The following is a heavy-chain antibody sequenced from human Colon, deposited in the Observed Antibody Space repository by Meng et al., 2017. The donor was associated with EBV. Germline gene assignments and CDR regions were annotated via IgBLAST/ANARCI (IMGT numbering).Heavy chain of an antibody. V-gene: IGHV3-23*01. CDR2: ISGGGGNT. CDR3: ARENYYRLDY. CDR1: GFIFRSWA. D-gene: IGHD1-26*01. Sequence: EVSLLHSGGVSVQTGGSLSLPCAASGFIFRSWAMSGVRRASGMAMEWVSGISGGGGNTYHADSVQGRFTISRVTSKNKLYLQMKSLRAEDTAVYLCARENYYRLDYWGQGTLVTVSS. J-gene: IGHJ4*02.